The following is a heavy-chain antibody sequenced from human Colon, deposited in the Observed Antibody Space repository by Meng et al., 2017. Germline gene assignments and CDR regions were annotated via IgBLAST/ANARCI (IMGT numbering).Heavy chain of an antibody. V-gene: IGHV3-23*04. J-gene: IGHJ4*02. CDR1: GFAFGTSA. Sequence: EGQLGGSGGALAQPGGSLRLACAASGFAFGTSAMSWVRQAPGKGLEWVAVVDGSSSRTYYADSVKGRFTISRDNSKNTLYVKMDSLRAEDTAVYYCAKGRASVLIWGSGYYFDYWGQGALVTVAS. CDR2: VDGSSSRT. CDR3: AKGRASVLIWGSGYYFDY. D-gene: IGHD3-16*01.